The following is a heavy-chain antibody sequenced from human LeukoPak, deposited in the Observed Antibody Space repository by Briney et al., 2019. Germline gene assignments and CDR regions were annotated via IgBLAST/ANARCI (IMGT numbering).Heavy chain of an antibody. V-gene: IGHV3-21*01. J-gene: IGHJ6*03. D-gene: IGHD3-3*01. CDR2: ISSSSSYI. Sequence: GRSLRLSCAASGFTFSSYSMNWVRQAPGKGLEWVSSISSSSSYIYYADSVKGRLTISRDNAKNSLYLQMNSLRAEDTAVYYCAREGPYDFWSGLYYYYYYMDVWGKGTTVTVSS. CDR1: GFTFSSYS. CDR3: AREGPYDFWSGLYYYYYYMDV.